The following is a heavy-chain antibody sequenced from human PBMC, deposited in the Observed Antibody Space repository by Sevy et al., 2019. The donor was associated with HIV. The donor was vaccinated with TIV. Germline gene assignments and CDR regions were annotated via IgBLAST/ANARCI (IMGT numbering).Heavy chain of an antibody. Sequence: GGSLRLSCAVSGFTLTSYAMNWVRQAPGKGLEWVSGVSGSGGRTYYAYSVKGRFSISRDNPRNTLYLQINSLRAEDTAVYYCVKDVAYDNTYLDYWGQGTLVTVSS. CDR1: GFTLTSYA. CDR2: VSGSGGRT. CDR3: VKDVAYDNTYLDY. D-gene: IGHD3-22*01. V-gene: IGHV3-23*01. J-gene: IGHJ4*02.